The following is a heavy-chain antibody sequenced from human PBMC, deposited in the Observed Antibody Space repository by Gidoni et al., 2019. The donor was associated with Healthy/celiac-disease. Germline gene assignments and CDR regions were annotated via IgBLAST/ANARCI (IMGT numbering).Heavy chain of an antibody. D-gene: IGHD6-19*01. CDR2: IYYSGST. CDR1: GGSISSSNYY. V-gene: IGHV4-39*01. Sequence: QLQLQESGPGLVKPSETLSLTCTVSGGSISSSNYYWGWIRQPPGKGLEWIGSIYYSGSTYYNPSLKSRVTISVDTSKNQFSLKLSSVTAADTAVYYCAAEAVAGTRVRYYGMDVWGQGTTVTVSS. CDR3: AAEAVAGTRVRYYGMDV. J-gene: IGHJ6*02.